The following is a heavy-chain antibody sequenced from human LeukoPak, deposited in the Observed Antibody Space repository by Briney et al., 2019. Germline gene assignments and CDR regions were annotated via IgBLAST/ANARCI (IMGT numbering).Heavy chain of an antibody. CDR2: IYTSGHT. Sequence: PSQTLSLTCTVSGDSISSGSHYWSCIRQPAGKGLECLGRIYTSGHTIYNPSLQSRVTMSFDTSKYQFSLNLSSVTAADTAVYYCASVHSAMVERAFDIWGQGTVVTVSS. V-gene: IGHV4-61*02. J-gene: IGHJ3*02. CDR1: GDSISSGSHY. CDR3: ASVHSAMVERAFDI. D-gene: IGHD5-18*01.